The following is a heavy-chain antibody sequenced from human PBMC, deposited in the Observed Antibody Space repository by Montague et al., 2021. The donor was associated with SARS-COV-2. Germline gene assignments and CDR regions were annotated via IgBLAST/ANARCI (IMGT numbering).Heavy chain of an antibody. J-gene: IGHJ4*02. CDR1: SDSISSGGYY. Sequence: TLSLTCIVSSDSISSGGYYWSWIRQPPGKGPEWIGYIYYSGNTYYNPSLKSRVTMSVDTTKNQFSLTLNSVTAADTAAYYCARGPSRLATQEFYFGYWGQGTLVSVSS. V-gene: IGHV4-31*03. CDR3: ARGPSRLATQEFYFGY. D-gene: IGHD5-24*01. CDR2: IYYSGNT.